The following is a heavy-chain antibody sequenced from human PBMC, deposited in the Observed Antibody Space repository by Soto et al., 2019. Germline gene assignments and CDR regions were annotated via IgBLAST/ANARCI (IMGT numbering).Heavy chain of an antibody. CDR1: GGSISSSSYY. V-gene: IGHV4-39*01. Sequence: SETLSLTCTVSGGSISSSSYYWGWIRQPTGKGLEWIGNIYYSGSTYYNPSLKSRVNISVDTSKNQFSLKLSSVTAADTAVYYCVRRRVFLDYWGQGTLVTVSS. J-gene: IGHJ4*02. CDR3: VRRRVFLDY. CDR2: IYYSGST.